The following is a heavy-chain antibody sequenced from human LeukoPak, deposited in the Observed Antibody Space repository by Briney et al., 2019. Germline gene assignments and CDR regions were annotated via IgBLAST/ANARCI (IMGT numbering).Heavy chain of an antibody. J-gene: IGHJ4*02. Sequence: GGSLRLPCAASGFTFSSYERNWVRQAPGKGLEWVSYISSSGSTIYYADSVKGRFTISRDNAKNSLYLQMNSLRAEDTAVYYCARALFIVVVPAAMPPDYWGQGTLVTVSS. V-gene: IGHV3-48*03. CDR3: ARALFIVVVPAAMPPDY. CDR2: ISSSGSTI. CDR1: GFTFSSYE. D-gene: IGHD2-2*01.